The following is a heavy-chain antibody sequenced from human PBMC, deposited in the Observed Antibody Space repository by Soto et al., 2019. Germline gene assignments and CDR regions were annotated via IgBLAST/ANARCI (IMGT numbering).Heavy chain of an antibody. Sequence: ASVKVSCKTSGYTFSNYGITWVRQAPGQPLEWLGWISLYSDGTNYAQKIQGRVSMTTDTSTTTAYMELRSLRSDDTAVYYCARVVPGAEAWFGPWGQGTLVTVS. CDR1: GYTFSNYG. CDR3: ARVVPGAEAWFGP. V-gene: IGHV1-18*01. CDR2: ISLYSDGT. D-gene: IGHD2-2*01. J-gene: IGHJ5*02.